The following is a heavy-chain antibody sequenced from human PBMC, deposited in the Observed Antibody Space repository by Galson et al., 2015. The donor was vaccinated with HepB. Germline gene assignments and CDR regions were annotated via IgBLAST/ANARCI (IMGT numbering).Heavy chain of an antibody. CDR3: ARGRGADYGGNTGHFDY. D-gene: IGHD4-23*01. CDR2: IWYDGRKK. V-gene: IGHV3-33*01. J-gene: IGHJ4*02. CDR1: GFIRCSYG. Sequence: SLRLPCAASGFIRCSYGMHWVRQAPGQGLEGEAVIWYDGRKKYYADSVKGRFTISRDYSKSTLYLQMDSLRVEDTAMFYCARGRGADYGGNTGHFDYWGQGTLVTVSS.